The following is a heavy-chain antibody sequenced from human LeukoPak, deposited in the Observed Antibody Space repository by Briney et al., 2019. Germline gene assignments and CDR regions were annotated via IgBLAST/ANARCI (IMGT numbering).Heavy chain of an antibody. D-gene: IGHD3-10*01. CDR2: IYSDGST. V-gene: IGHV3-66*02. J-gene: IGHJ4*02. Sequence: GGSLGLPCAASGFPVSGNYMTWVRQAPGKGLGWVSVIYSDGSTYDADSVKGRFTISRDNSKNTLYIQMNSLRAEDTAVYYCARWSSTIRAIDYWGQGTLVTVSS. CDR3: ARWSSTIRAIDY. CDR1: GFPVSGNY.